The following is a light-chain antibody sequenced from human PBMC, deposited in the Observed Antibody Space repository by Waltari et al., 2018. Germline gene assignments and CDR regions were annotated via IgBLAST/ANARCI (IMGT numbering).Light chain of an antibody. Sequence: DIVLTQTPDSLAVSLGERATINCKSSQTLLYSSNNKNYLAWYQQRPGQSPKLLFYWASTRESGVPDRFSGSGSGTDFTLTISSLQAEDMAVYYCHQYYSSPYSFGQGTKLEIQ. CDR1: QTLLYSSNNKNY. CDR3: HQYYSSPYS. CDR2: WAS. J-gene: IGKJ2*03. V-gene: IGKV4-1*01.